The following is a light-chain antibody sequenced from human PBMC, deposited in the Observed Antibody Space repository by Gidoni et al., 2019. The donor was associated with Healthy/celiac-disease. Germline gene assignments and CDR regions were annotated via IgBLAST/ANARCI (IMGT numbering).Light chain of an antibody. V-gene: IGKV1-39*01. CDR2: ASS. J-gene: IGKJ1*01. CDR1: QSICSY. CDR3: QQSYSTSWT. Sequence: DIQLTQSPSSLSASVGDRVTRTRRASQSICSYLNWYQQKKGTAPQLLVYASSSWQSGVPSRFSGSGTETDFTLTISSLQPEDFATYYCQQSYSTSWTFGQGTKVEIK.